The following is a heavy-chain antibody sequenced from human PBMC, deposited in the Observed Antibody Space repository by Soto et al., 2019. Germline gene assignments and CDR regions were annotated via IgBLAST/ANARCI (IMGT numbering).Heavy chain of an antibody. CDR2: INHSGST. CDR3: ARLRSVVPAAIGLGWFDP. CDR1: GGSFSGYY. V-gene: IGHV4-34*01. Sequence: PSETLSLTCAVYGGSFSGYYWSWIRQPPGKGLEWIGEINHSGSTNYNPSLKSRVTISVDTSKNQFSLKLSSVTAADTAVYYCARLRSVVPAAIGLGWFDPWGQETLVTVSS. D-gene: IGHD2-2*01. J-gene: IGHJ5*02.